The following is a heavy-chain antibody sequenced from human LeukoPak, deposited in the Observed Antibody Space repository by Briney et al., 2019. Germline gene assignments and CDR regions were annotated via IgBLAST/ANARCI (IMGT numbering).Heavy chain of an antibody. CDR3: VRVAKERVGGVYYFDY. V-gene: IGHV3-13*01. CDR1: GFTFSDYD. D-gene: IGHD1-1*01. CDR2: IGTAGDT. J-gene: IGHJ4*02. Sequence: TGGSLRLSCAASGFTFSDYDMHWVRQATGKGLEWVSAIGTAGDTYYTGSVKGRFTISRENAKNSLYLQMNSLRAGDTAVYYCVRVAKERVGGVYYFDYGGQGTPVTVSS.